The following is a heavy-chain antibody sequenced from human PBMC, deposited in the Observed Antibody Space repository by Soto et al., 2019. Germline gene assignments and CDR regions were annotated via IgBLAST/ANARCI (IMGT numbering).Heavy chain of an antibody. CDR1: GGSISSGGYY. D-gene: IGHD3-10*01. Sequence: PSETLSLTCTVSGGSISSGGYYWSWIRQHPGKGLEWIGYIYYSGSTYYNPSLKSRVTISVDTSKNQFSLKLSSVTAADTAVYYCARVKFAYYYGSGSYGNFDYWGQRTLVTVSS. J-gene: IGHJ4*02. V-gene: IGHV4-31*03. CDR2: IYYSGST. CDR3: ARVKFAYYYGSGSYGNFDY.